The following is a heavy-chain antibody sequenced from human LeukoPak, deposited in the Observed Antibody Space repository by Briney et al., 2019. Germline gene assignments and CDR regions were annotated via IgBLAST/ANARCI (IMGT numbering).Heavy chain of an antibody. D-gene: IGHD6-6*01. CDR2: VSSVSSSM. V-gene: IGHV3-48*02. Sequence: GGSLRLSCAASGFTFNSYSMNWVRQAPGKGLEWVSYVSSVSSSMYYADSVKGRFTLSRDNAKNLLYLQMNSLRDDDTAVYYCARGRSTSSWECDYWGQGTLVTVSS. J-gene: IGHJ4*02. CDR1: GFTFNSYS. CDR3: ARGRSTSSWECDY.